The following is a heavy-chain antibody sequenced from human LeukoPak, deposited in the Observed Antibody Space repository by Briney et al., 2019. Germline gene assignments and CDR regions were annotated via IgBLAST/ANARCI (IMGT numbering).Heavy chain of an antibody. D-gene: IGHD2-15*01. CDR3: ARLYCSGGSCYAPFDY. CDR2: IKQDGSEK. V-gene: IGHV3-7*01. CDR1: GFTFSSYW. Sequence: GGSLRLSCAASGFTFSSYWMSWVRQAPGKGLEWVANIKQDGSEKYYVDSVKGRFTISRDNAKNSLYLQMNSLRAEDTAVYYCARLYCSGGSCYAPFDYWGQGTLVTVSS. J-gene: IGHJ4*02.